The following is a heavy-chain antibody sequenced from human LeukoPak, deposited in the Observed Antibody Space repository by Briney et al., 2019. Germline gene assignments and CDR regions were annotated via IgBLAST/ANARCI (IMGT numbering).Heavy chain of an antibody. CDR2: INPSGGST. D-gene: IGHD2-2*02. Sequence: ASVKVSCKASGGTFSSYAISWVRQAPGQGLEWMGIINPSGGSTSYAQKFQGRVTMTRDTSTSTVYMELSSLRSEDTAVYYCARDPIVVVPAAIRDAFNIWGQGTMVTVSS. CDR3: ARDPIVVVPAAIRDAFNI. V-gene: IGHV1-46*01. CDR1: GGTFSSYA. J-gene: IGHJ3*02.